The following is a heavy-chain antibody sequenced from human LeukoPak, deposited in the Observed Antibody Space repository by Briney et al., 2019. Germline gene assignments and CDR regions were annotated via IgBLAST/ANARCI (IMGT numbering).Heavy chain of an antibody. V-gene: IGHV4-34*01. CDR2: INHSGST. CDR3: ARGCRRNYYGSGSYYSVPLANWFDP. D-gene: IGHD3-10*01. Sequence: PSETLSLTCAVYGGSFSGYYWSWIRQPPGKGLEWIGEINHSGSTNYNPSLKSRVTISVDTSKNQFSLKLSSVTAADTAVYYCARGCRRNYYGSGSYYSVPLANWFDPWGQGTLVTVSS. J-gene: IGHJ5*02. CDR1: GGSFSGYY.